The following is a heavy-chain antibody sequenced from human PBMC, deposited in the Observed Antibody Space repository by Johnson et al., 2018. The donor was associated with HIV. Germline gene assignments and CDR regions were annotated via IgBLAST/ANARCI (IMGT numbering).Heavy chain of an antibody. Sequence: QVQLVESGGGVFQPGRSLTLYCAASDLTFTNNDIHWVRQAPGKGLEWVAVISNDGTNTYYADSVKGRFTISRDNSRNSVSLQMIILRPKDTAMYYCASGVTARAPLLIWGQGTMVTVSS. V-gene: IGHV3-30*04. CDR2: ISNDGTNT. D-gene: IGHD6-6*01. CDR3: ASGVTARAPLLI. CDR1: DLTFTNND. J-gene: IGHJ3*02.